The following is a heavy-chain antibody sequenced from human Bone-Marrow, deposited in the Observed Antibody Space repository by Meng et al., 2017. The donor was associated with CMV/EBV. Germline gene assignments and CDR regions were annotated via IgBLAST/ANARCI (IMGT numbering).Heavy chain of an antibody. CDR2: INPNSGGT. V-gene: IGHV1-2*02. CDR3: ARTCSGGSCYSGYGMDV. D-gene: IGHD2-15*01. CDR1: GYTFTGYY. J-gene: IGHJ6*01. Sequence: ASVKVSCKASGYTFTGYYMHWVRQAPGQGLEWMGWINPNSGGTNYAQKFQGRVTMTRDTSISTAYMELSRLRSDDTAVYYCARTCSGGSCYSGYGMDVWGPGTTVTGSS.